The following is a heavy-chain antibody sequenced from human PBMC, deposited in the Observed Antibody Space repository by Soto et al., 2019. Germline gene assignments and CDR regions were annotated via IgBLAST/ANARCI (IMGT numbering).Heavy chain of an antibody. Sequence: SETLSLTCTVSGGSISSGGYYWSWIRQHPGKGLEWIGYIEYSGNTYYNPSLKSRVTISVDTSKNQFSLKLSSVTAADTAVYYCARDLRYSSTWGLFDPWGQGALVTVSS. D-gene: IGHD6-13*01. CDR3: ARDLRYSSTWGLFDP. CDR2: IEYSGNT. V-gene: IGHV4-31*03. J-gene: IGHJ5*02. CDR1: GGSISSGGYY.